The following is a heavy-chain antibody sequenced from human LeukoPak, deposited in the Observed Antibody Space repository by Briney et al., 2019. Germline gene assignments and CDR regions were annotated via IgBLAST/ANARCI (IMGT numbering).Heavy chain of an antibody. CDR1: GGSISSYY. CDR2: IYTSGIT. Sequence: SETLSLTCTVSGGSISSYYWSWIRQPAGKGLEWIGRIYTSGITNYNPSLKSRVTMSVDTSKNQFSLKLTSETAADTAVYFCARKATAATYFDYWGQGTLVTVSS. CDR3: ARKATAATYFDY. J-gene: IGHJ4*02. D-gene: IGHD2-15*01. V-gene: IGHV4-4*07.